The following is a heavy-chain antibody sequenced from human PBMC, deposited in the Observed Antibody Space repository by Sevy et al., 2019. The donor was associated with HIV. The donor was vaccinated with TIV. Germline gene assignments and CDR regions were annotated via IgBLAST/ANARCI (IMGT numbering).Heavy chain of an antibody. CDR1: GGTFSSYA. V-gene: IGHV1-69*13. Sequence: ASVKVSCKASGGTFSSYAISWVRQAPGQGLEWMGGIIPIFGTANYAQKFQGRVTITAVESTTTANMELSSLRSEDTAVYYCARTHSSSSGLNWFDPWGQGTLVTVSS. J-gene: IGHJ5*02. CDR3: ARTHSSSSGLNWFDP. CDR2: IIPIFGTA. D-gene: IGHD6-6*01.